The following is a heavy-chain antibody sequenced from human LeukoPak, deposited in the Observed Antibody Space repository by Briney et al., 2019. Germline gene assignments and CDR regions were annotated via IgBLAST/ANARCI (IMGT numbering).Heavy chain of an antibody. J-gene: IGHJ4*02. V-gene: IGHV1-8*01. CDR1: RYTFTSHD. D-gene: IGHD7-27*01. CDR2: MSPNSGNT. Sequence: VASVKVSCKASRYTFTSHDINWVRQATGQGFEWMGWMSPNSGNTGYAQRFQGRVAMTRNTSISTAYMELSSLRSEDTAVYYCTVGPPNWGFDYWGQGTLLTVSS. CDR3: TVGPPNWGFDY.